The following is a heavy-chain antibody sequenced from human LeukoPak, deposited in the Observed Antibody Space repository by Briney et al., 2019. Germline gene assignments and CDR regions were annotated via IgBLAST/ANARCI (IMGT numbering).Heavy chain of an antibody. J-gene: IGHJ4*02. Sequence: SETLSLTCTVSGGSISSYYWNWIRQPPGKGLEWIGYIYYSGSTNYNPSLKSRVTISVDTSKNQFSLKLSSVTAADTAVYYCARVARYYYDSSGYYPDYWGQGTLVTVSS. D-gene: IGHD3-22*01. CDR3: ARVARYYYDSSGYYPDY. V-gene: IGHV4-59*01. CDR2: IYYSGST. CDR1: GGSISSYY.